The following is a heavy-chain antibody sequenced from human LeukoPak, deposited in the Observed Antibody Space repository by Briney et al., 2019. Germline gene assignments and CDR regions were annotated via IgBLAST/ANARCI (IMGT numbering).Heavy chain of an antibody. V-gene: IGHV3-21*01. Sequence: GGSLRLSCAASGFSFSGNSMNWVRQAPGKGLEWVSSISSTSSYIYYVDSVKGRFTISRDNAKNSLYLRMNSLRAEDTAVYYCARESPYDSSGYPYAFDIWGQGTMVTVSS. CDR3: ARESPYDSSGYPYAFDI. D-gene: IGHD3-22*01. CDR2: ISSTSSYI. J-gene: IGHJ3*02. CDR1: GFSFSGNS.